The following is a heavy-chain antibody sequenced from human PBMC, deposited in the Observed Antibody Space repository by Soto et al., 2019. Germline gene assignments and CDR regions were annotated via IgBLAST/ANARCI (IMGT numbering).Heavy chain of an antibody. D-gene: IGHD2-8*01. CDR1: GYTFSSYG. CDR2: INPKSGGT. CDR3: ARGDSTDCSNGVCSFFYNHDMDV. V-gene: IGHV1-2*04. Sequence: ASVKVSCTTSGYTFSSYGLSWVRQAPGQGLEWLGRINPKSGGTSTAQKFQGWVTMTTDTSISTASMELTRLTSDDTAIYYCARGDSTDCSNGVCSFFYNHDMDVWGQGTTVNVSS. J-gene: IGHJ6*02.